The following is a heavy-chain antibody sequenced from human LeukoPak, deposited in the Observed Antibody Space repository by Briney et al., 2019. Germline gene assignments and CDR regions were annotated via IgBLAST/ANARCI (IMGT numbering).Heavy chain of an antibody. CDR2: IYYSGST. CDR1: GGSISSSSYS. CDR3: ARHGSSYGYYY. D-gene: IGHD5-18*01. Sequence: SETLSLTCTVSGGSISSSSYSWGWIRQPPGKGLEWIGSIYYSGSTYYNPSLKGRVTISVDTSKNQFSLKLSSVTAADTAVYYCARHGSSYGYYYWGQGTLVTVSS. V-gene: IGHV4-39*01. J-gene: IGHJ4*02.